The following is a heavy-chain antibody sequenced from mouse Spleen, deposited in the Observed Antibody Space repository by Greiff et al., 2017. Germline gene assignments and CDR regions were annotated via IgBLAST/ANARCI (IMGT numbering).Heavy chain of an antibody. V-gene: IGHV2-2*01. J-gene: IGHJ1*01. CDR3: ATTGTSWYFDV. CDR1: GFSLTSYG. D-gene: IGHD4-1*01. CDR2: IWSGGST. Sequence: QVQLKESGPGLVQPSQSLSITCTVSGFSLTSYGVHWVRQSPGKGLEWLGVIWSGGSTDYNAAFISRLSISKDNSKSQVFFKMNSLQADDTAIYYCATTGTSWYFDVWGAGTTVTVSS.